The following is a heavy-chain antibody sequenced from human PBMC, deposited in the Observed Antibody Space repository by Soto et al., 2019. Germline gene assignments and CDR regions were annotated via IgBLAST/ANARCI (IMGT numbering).Heavy chain of an antibody. V-gene: IGHV3-30*03. D-gene: IGHD6-19*01. Sequence: QVQLVESGGGVVQPGGSLILSCVASGFSFSTSGMHWVRQAPAKGLEWVAVISYDGSTKYYADSVKGRFTISRDNSKNTRFLQMNSLRAEDTAVYYCASPVKNIAVAGTTYWGQGTLVTVSS. CDR1: GFSFSTSG. CDR2: ISYDGSTK. J-gene: IGHJ4*02. CDR3: ASPVKNIAVAGTTY.